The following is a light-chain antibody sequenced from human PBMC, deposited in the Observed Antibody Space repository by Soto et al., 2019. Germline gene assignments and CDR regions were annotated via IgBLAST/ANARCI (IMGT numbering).Light chain of an antibody. CDR1: QSVSTN. Sequence: EVVLTQSPVTLSLSPGGRATLFRRASQSVSTNLAWYQQKPGQEPRLRIYGASTRDTGIPDRFSDSGSETEVTLTISSLESEDFAVYFCQQYNNWPPTFGQGTRLEIK. CDR3: QQYNNWPPT. V-gene: IGKV3-15*01. J-gene: IGKJ5*01. CDR2: GAS.